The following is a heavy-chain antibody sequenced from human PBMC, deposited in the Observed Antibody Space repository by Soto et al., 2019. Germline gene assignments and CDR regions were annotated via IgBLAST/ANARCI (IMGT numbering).Heavy chain of an antibody. Sequence: EVQLVESGGGLVQPGGSLKLSCEASGFTVSGSAVHWVRQASGKGLEWVGRIRSKTNSYETAYAASVNGRFTISRDDSKNTAYLQMNSLKTEDTAVYYCTSHLGYLSVPRAFDIWGQGTMVTVSS. CDR3: TSHLGYLSVPRAFDI. D-gene: IGHD3-16*02. J-gene: IGHJ3*02. CDR2: IRSKTNSYET. CDR1: GFTVSGSA. V-gene: IGHV3-73*01.